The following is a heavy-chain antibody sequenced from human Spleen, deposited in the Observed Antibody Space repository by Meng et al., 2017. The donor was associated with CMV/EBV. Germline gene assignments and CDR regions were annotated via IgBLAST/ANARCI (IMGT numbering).Heavy chain of an antibody. CDR3: ARVLLGGYLT. Sequence: SCRSSGYSFNPYYMSWVRQAPGQGLEWMGVIIPSGGSPTYAQKFQGRVTMTSDTSTSTVYMDLSSLRSEDTAVYFCARVLLGGYLTWGQGTRVTVSS. D-gene: IGHD2-21*01. CDR1: GYSFNPYY. CDR2: IIPSGGSP. J-gene: IGHJ4*02. V-gene: IGHV1-46*02.